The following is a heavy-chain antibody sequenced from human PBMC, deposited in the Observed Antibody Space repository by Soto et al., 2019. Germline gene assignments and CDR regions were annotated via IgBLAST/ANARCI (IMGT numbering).Heavy chain of an antibody. D-gene: IGHD2-15*01. CDR3: ARGGGGCRKSYVQH. V-gene: IGHV3-11*01. CDR2: ISGSGSPI. J-gene: IGHJ1*01. Sequence: GGSLRLSCAASGFTISDFYMTWIRQAPGKGLEWISYISGSGSPIYYADSVQGRFTISRDNAKNSLYLHMNSLGVEDTAVYYCARGGGGCRKSYVQHWGQGTLVTVSS. CDR1: GFTISDFY.